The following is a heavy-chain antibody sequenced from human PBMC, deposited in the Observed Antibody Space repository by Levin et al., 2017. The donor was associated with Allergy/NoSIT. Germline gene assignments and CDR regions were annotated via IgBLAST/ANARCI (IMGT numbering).Heavy chain of an antibody. Sequence: GGSLRLSCAASGFTYSSKWMHWVRQAPGKGLVWVSRISDDGSSTNYADSVKGRFTISSDNAKNTLYLQMNSLRAEDTALYYCARAQGVQEGGLWYNWFDPWGQGTQVIVSS. CDR3: ARAQGVQEGGLWYNWFDP. CDR1: GFTYSSKW. V-gene: IGHV3-74*01. J-gene: IGHJ5*02. D-gene: IGHD3-10*01. CDR2: ISDDGSST.